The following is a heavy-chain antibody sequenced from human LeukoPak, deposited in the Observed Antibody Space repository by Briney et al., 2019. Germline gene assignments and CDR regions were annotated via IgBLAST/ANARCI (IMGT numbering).Heavy chain of an antibody. Sequence: SETLSLTCTVSGGSISSYYWGWIRQPPGKGLEWIGSIYHSGSTYYNPSLKSRVTISVDTSKNQFSLKLSSVTAADTAVYYCARDRDYGDATWGQGTLVTVSS. J-gene: IGHJ4*02. CDR1: GGSISSYY. D-gene: IGHD4-17*01. V-gene: IGHV4-38-2*02. CDR2: IYHSGST. CDR3: ARDRDYGDAT.